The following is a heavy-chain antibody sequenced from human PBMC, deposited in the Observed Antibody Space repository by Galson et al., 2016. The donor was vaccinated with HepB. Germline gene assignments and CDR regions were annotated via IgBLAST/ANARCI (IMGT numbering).Heavy chain of an antibody. CDR1: GFTFSRYE. D-gene: IGHD3-9*01. J-gene: IGHJ4*02. Sequence: SLRLSCAASGFTFSRYEMNWVRQAPGKGLEWVAYISSSSSYIYYADSVKDRFTISRDNAENSLYLQMNSLRAEDTAVYYCAREPVRLDDLLTGPPKNPDYWGQGTLVTVSS. V-gene: IGHV3-48*03. CDR2: ISSSSSYI. CDR3: AREPVRLDDLLTGPPKNPDY.